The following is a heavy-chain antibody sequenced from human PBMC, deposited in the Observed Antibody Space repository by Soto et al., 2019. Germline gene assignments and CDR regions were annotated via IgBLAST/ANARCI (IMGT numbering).Heavy chain of an antibody. D-gene: IGHD5-18*01. CDR1: GFTFSSYA. CDR3: AKAKGGYSSDCPYY. V-gene: IGHV3-23*01. J-gene: IGHJ4*02. Sequence: EVQLLESGGGLVQPGGSLRLSCAASGFTFSSYAMSWVRQAPGKGLEWVSAISGSGGSTYYGDSAKGRFTISRDNSKNTLYLQMNSLRAEEDTAVYYCAKAKGGYSSDCPYYWGQGTLVTVSS. CDR2: ISGSGGST.